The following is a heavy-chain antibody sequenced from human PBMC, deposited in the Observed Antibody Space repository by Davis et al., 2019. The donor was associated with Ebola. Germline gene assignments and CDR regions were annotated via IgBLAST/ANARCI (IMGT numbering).Heavy chain of an antibody. J-gene: IGHJ5*01. Sequence: AASVKVSCKASGGTFSSYAISWVRQAPGHGLEWMGGIIPIFGTANYAQKFQGRVTITADESTSTAYMELTNLKSEDTGMYYCARPIMITDLDSWGQGTLVTVSS. CDR2: IIPIFGTA. V-gene: IGHV1-69*13. D-gene: IGHD3-16*01. CDR3: ARPIMITDLDS. CDR1: GGTFSSYA.